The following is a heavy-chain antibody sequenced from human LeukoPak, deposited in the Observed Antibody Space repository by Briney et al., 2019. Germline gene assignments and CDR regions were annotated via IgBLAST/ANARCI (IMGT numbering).Heavy chain of an antibody. V-gene: IGHV4-59*08. Sequence: SETLSLTCAVSGGSINSHYWGWIQQPPGKGLQWVGDIYYTGKINYNPSLKSRVTITLDTSKDHLSLNLTSVLAADTAIYYCVRRDTGWNYFDYWGQGILVTVSS. CDR3: VRRDTGWNYFDY. D-gene: IGHD6-19*01. CDR1: GGSINSHY. J-gene: IGHJ4*02. CDR2: IYYTGKI.